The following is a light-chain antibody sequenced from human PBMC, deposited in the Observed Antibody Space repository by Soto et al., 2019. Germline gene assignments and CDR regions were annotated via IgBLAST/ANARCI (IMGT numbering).Light chain of an antibody. CDR3: QQYATYAPST. J-gene: IGKJ1*01. V-gene: IGKV1-5*01. CDR2: DAS. CDR1: QSIGTW. Sequence: DIQLTQSPSTLSASVGDRITTTCRASQSIGTWLAWYQHRPGEGPKLLIHDASSLESGVPSRFSGSGSATEFSLTISSLESGDSGTYHCQQYATYAPSTFGQGTKVDIK.